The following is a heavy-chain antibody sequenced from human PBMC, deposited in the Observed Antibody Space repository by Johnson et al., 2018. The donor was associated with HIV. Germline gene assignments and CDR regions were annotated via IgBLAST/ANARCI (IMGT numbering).Heavy chain of an antibody. V-gene: IGHV3-30-3*02. CDR3: AKDFVTHGAFDI. Sequence: QVQLVESGGGVVQPGRSLRLSCAASGFTFSSYAMHWVRQAPGKGLEWVAVISYDGSNKYYADSVKGRFTITRDNSKNTLYLQMNSLRAEDTAVYYCAKDFVTHGAFDIWGQGTMVTVSS. CDR1: GFTFSSYA. CDR2: ISYDGSNK. J-gene: IGHJ3*02. D-gene: IGHD2-21*01.